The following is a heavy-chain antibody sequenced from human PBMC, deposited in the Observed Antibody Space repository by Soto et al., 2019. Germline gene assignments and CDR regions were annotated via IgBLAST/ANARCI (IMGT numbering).Heavy chain of an antibody. J-gene: IGHJ5*02. CDR3: AKDFQYYYDSSGYRNWFDP. Sequence: GGSLRLSCAASGFTFSSYGMHWVRQAPGKGLEWVAVISYDGSNKYYADSVKGRFTISRDNSKNTLYLQMNSLRAGDTAVYYCAKDFQYYYDSSGYRNWFDPWGQGTLVTVSS. CDR1: GFTFSSYG. CDR2: ISYDGSNK. D-gene: IGHD3-22*01. V-gene: IGHV3-30*18.